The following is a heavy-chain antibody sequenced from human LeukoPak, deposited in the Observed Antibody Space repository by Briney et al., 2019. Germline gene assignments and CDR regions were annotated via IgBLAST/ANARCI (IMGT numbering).Heavy chain of an antibody. CDR2: IIPIFGTA. J-gene: IGHJ4*02. Sequence: SVKVSCKASGGTFSSYAISWVRQAPGQGLGWMGGIIPIFGTANYAQKFQGRVTITADKSTSTAYMELSSLRSEDTAVYYCARGPGHGWYECNYWGQGTLVTVSS. CDR3: ARGPGHGWYECNY. D-gene: IGHD6-19*01. CDR1: GGTFSSYA. V-gene: IGHV1-69*06.